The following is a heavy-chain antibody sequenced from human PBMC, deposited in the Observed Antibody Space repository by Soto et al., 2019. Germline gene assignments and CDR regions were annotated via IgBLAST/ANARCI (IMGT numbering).Heavy chain of an antibody. Sequence: SETLSLTCTVSGGSISSGDYYWSWIRQPPGKGLEWIGYIYYSGSTYYNPSLKSRVTISVDTSKNQFSLKLSSVTAADTAVYYCARGGVTTYYYYLDVWGKGTTVTVSS. CDR3: ARGGVTTYYYYLDV. CDR1: GGSISSGDYY. V-gene: IGHV4-30-4*02. CDR2: IYYSGST. D-gene: IGHD2-21*02. J-gene: IGHJ6*03.